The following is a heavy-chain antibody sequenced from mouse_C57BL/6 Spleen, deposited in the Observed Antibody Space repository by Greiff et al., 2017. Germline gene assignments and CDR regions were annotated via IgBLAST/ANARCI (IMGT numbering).Heavy chain of an antibody. J-gene: IGHJ2*01. Sequence: QVQLQQSGPELVKPGASVKISCKASGYAFSSSWMNWVKQRPGKGLEWIGRIYPGDGDTNYNGKFKGKATLTADNSSSTAYMQLSSLTSEDSAVYFCAVYYYGSSVDYWGQGTTLTVSS. V-gene: IGHV1-82*01. CDR2: IYPGDGDT. CDR1: GYAFSSSW. D-gene: IGHD1-1*01. CDR3: AVYYYGSSVDY.